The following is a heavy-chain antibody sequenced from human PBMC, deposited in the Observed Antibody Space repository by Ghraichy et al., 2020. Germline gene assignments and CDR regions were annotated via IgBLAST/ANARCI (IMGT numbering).Heavy chain of an antibody. J-gene: IGHJ4*02. Sequence: SETLSLTCAVYGGSFSGYFWTWIRQPPGKGLEWIGEIDHSGSTLYNPSLKSRVTVSVDPSKNQFFLKLSSVAAADTAVYYCGRKAHYDSVDYWGQGTLVIGSS. CDR1: GGSFSGYF. CDR2: IDHSGST. D-gene: IGHD5-12*01. V-gene: IGHV4-34*01. CDR3: GRKAHYDSVDY.